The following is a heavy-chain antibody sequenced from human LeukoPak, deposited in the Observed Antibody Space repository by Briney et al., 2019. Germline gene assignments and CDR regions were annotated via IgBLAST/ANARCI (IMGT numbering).Heavy chain of an antibody. CDR1: GYTFTRYY. CDR3: ASPSMVRGYYYMDV. J-gene: IGHJ6*03. Sequence: GASVKVSCKASGYTFTRYYMHWVRQAPGQGLEWMGWINPNSGGTNYAQKFQGRVTMIRDTSISTAYMELSRLRSDDTAVYYCASPSMVRGYYYMDVWGKGTTVTVSS. D-gene: IGHD3-10*01. CDR2: INPNSGGT. V-gene: IGHV1-2*02.